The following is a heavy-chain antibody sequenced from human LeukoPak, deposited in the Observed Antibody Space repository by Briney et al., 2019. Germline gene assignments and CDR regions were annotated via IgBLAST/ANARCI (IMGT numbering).Heavy chain of an antibody. CDR1: GFTFSSYA. CDR3: AKDRNHIDY. J-gene: IGHJ4*02. Sequence: PGGSLRLSCAASGFTFSSYAMSWVRQAPGKGLEWGSAISGSGGTTYYADPVKGRFTISRDNSKNTLSLQMNSLRAEDTAVYYCAKDRNHIDYWGQGTLVTVSS. V-gene: IGHV3-23*01. D-gene: IGHD1-14*01. CDR2: ISGSGGTT.